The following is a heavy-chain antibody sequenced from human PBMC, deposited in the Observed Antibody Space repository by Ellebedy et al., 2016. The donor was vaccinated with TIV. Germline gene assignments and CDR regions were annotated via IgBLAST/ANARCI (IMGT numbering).Heavy chain of an antibody. J-gene: IGHJ4*02. CDR3: ARAVAGSPDY. Sequence: GGSLRLSXEASGFTFSDYYMSWIRQAPGRGLEWLSYITSSGTYTTYADSVKGRFTISRDNAKNSLYLQMHNLRAEDTAVYYCARAVAGSPDYWGQGTLVTVAS. CDR2: ITSSGTYT. V-gene: IGHV3-11*03. D-gene: IGHD6-19*01. CDR1: GFTFSDYY.